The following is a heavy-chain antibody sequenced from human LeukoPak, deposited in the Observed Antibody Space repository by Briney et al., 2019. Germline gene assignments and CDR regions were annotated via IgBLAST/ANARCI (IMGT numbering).Heavy chain of an antibody. D-gene: IGHD6-25*01. J-gene: IGHJ4*02. CDR2: INHSGST. CDR3: ARSSGTGTFSY. V-gene: IGHV4-34*01. CDR1: GGSFSGYY. Sequence: KPSETLSLTCAVYGGSFSGYYWSWIRQPPGKGLEWIGEINHSGSTNYNPSLKSRATISVDTSKNHFSLKMSSVTAADTAVYYCARSSGTGTFSYWGQGTLVTVSS.